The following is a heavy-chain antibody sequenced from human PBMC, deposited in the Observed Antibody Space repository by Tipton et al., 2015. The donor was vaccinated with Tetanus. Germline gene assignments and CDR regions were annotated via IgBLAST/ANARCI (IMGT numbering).Heavy chain of an antibody. V-gene: IGHV4-61*08. CDR2: ISPSGRT. Sequence: TLSLTCSVSGGSIRSGDYSWNWIRQPPGKGLEWLAYISPSGRTNSNYPLKSRITISQDKSKNQFSLKLTSVTAADTAVYYCARANNELLKKGPFDHWGQGVLVLVSS. CDR3: ARANNELLKKGPFDH. CDR1: GGSIRSGDYS. D-gene: IGHD1-1*01. J-gene: IGHJ4*02.